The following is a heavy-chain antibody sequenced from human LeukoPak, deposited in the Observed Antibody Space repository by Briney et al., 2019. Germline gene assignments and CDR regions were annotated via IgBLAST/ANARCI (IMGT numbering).Heavy chain of an antibody. CDR3: AKRLSSSWYEWTIDY. Sequence: GGSLRLSCAASGFTFSSYAMSWVRQAPGKGLEWVSAISGSGGSTYYADSVKGRFTISRDNSKNTLYLQMNSLRAEDTAVYYCAKRLSSSWYEWTIDYWGQGTLVTVFS. CDR2: ISGSGGST. V-gene: IGHV3-23*01. J-gene: IGHJ4*02. D-gene: IGHD6-13*01. CDR1: GFTFSSYA.